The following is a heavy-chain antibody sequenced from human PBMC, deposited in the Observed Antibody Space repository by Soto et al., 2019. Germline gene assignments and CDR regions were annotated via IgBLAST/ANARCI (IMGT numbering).Heavy chain of an antibody. CDR1: GGSISSGDYY. CDR2: IYYSGST. V-gene: IGHV4-30-4*01. CDR3: ARDYYDSSGYPLDV. D-gene: IGHD3-22*01. J-gene: IGHJ6*02. Sequence: PSETLSLTCTVSGGSISSGDYYWGWIRQPPGKGLEWIGYIYYSGSTYYNPSLKSRVTISVDTSKNQFSLKLSSVTAADTAVYYCARDYYDSSGYPLDVWGQGTTVTVSS.